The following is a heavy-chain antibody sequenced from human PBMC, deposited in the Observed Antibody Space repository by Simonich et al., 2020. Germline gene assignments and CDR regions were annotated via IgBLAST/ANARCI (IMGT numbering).Heavy chain of an antibody. D-gene: IGHD3-3*01. CDR2: ISSSSSYI. CDR1: GFTFSSYS. CDR3: ARKRFLEWFFDY. V-gene: IGHV3-21*01. Sequence: EVQLVESGGGLFKPGGSLRLSCAASGFTFSSYSMNWVRQAPEKGWEWVSSISSSSSYIYHAHSVKGRFTISRDNAKNSLYLQMNSLRAEDTAVYYCARKRFLEWFFDYWGQGTLVTVSS. J-gene: IGHJ4*02.